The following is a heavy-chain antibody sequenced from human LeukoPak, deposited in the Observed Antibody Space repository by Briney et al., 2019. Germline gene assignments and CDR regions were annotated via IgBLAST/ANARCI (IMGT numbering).Heavy chain of an antibody. V-gene: IGHV3-33*01. CDR1: GFSFSSYG. CDR3: ARDLYYTPGSRRGLMGN. CDR2: IWYDESHK. Sequence: GGSLRLSCVASGFSFSSYGFHWVRQAPGKGLEWLTVIWYDESHKFYADSVKGRFTISKDNSKNTVYLEMNSLRAEDTATYYCARDLYYTPGSRRGLMGNWGQGTLVTVSS. D-gene: IGHD3-10*01. J-gene: IGHJ4*02.